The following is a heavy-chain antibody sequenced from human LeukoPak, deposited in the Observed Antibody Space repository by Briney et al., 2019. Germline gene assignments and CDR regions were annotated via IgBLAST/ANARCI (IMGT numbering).Heavy chain of an antibody. CDR3: ARALGGDWYFDL. D-gene: IGHD3-16*01. Sequence: SETLSLTCTVSGGSFSSGDYYWSWIRQPPGKGLEWIGHIYYSGSTYYKPSLKSRVTVSIDTSKNQFALNLSSVTAADTAAYYCARALGGDWYFDLWGRGTLVTVSS. V-gene: IGHV4-30-4*01. CDR1: GGSFSSGDYY. J-gene: IGHJ2*01. CDR2: IYYSGST.